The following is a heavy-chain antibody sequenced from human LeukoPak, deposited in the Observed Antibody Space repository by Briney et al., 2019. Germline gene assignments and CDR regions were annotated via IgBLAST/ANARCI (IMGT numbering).Heavy chain of an antibody. Sequence: PSETLSLTCTVSGYSISSGYYWGWIRQPPGKGLEWIGSIYHSGSTYYKSSLKSRVTISVDTSKNQFSLKLGSVTAADTAVYYCARSSSSWPNDAFDIWGQGTMVTVSS. V-gene: IGHV4-38-2*02. J-gene: IGHJ3*02. D-gene: IGHD6-13*01. CDR3: ARSSSSWPNDAFDI. CDR1: GYSISSGYY. CDR2: IYHSGST.